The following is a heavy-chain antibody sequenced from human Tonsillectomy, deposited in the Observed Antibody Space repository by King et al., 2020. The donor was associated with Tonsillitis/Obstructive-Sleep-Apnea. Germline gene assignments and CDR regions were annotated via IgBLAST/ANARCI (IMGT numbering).Heavy chain of an antibody. V-gene: IGHV3-48*03. J-gene: IGHJ4*02. Sequence: HLEESGGDLVQPGGSLRLSCAASGFTFRSYEMNWVRQAPGKGLEWLSYISSSGATIYYADSVRGRFTISRDNAKNLLYLQMNSLRAEDTAVYYCMRDTGIVAAWGDYWGQGNLVTVSS. D-gene: IGHD6-6*01. CDR2: ISSSGATI. CDR3: MRDTGIVAAWGDY. CDR1: GFTFRSYE.